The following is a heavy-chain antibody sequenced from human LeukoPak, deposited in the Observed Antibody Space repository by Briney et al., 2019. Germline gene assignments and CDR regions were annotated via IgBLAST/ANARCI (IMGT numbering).Heavy chain of an antibody. D-gene: IGHD3-22*01. V-gene: IGHV4-34*08. CDR3: AITTPDAFDI. CDR2: INHSGST. CDR1: GFTFSSYN. Sequence: GSLRLSCAASGFTFSSYNMNWIRQPPGKGLEWIGEINHSGSTNYNPSLKSRVTISVDTSKNQFSLKLSSVTAADTAVYYCAITTPDAFDIWGQGTMVTVSS. J-gene: IGHJ3*02.